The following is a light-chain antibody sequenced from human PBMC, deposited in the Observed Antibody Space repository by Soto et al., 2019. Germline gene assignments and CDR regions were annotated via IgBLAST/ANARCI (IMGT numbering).Light chain of an antibody. CDR3: QQSYSSPPWT. CDR1: QSISSY. J-gene: IGKJ1*01. Sequence: DSQMTQSPSSLSASVGDRVTITCRASQSISSYLTWYQQKPGKAPRLRIYAASSLQSGVPSRFSGSGAGIDFTLTISSLQPEDFATYWCQQSYSSPPWTFGQGTKGEIK. CDR2: AAS. V-gene: IGKV1-39*01.